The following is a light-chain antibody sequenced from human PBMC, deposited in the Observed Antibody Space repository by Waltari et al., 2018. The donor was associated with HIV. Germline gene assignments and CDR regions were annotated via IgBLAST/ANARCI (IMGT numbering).Light chain of an antibody. CDR2: GAS. CDR3: QQFHNWPHT. Sequence: EIVLTQSPPTLSVSPGETATLSCRASQSLSSYLAWYQQKPGQAPRLLIYGASTRATGTPVRFSGGGSGTEFSLTSSSLRSVEYALYYCQQFHNWPHTFGGGTKVEIK. V-gene: IGKV3-15*01. CDR1: QSLSSY. J-gene: IGKJ4*01.